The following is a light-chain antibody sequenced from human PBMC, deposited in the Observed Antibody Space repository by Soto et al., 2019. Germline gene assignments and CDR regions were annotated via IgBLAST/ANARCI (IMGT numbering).Light chain of an antibody. CDR1: QSISSW. V-gene: IGKV1-5*01. CDR2: DAS. CDR3: QQGWT. J-gene: IGKJ1*01. Sequence: DIQMTQSPSTLSASVGDRVTITCRASQSISSWLAWYQQKPGKAPKLLIYDASSLESGVPSRFSGSGSGTEFTLTICSLQPDDFATSYCQQGWTFGQGTKVGVK.